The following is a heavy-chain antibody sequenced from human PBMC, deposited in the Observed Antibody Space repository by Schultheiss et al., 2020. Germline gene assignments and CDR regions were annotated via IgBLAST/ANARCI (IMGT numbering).Heavy chain of an antibody. Sequence: SGPTLVKPTQTLTLTCTFSGFSLSTSGVGVGWIRQPPGKALEWLALIYWNDDKRYSPSLKSRLTITKDTSKNQVVLTMTNMDPVDTATYYCARPVLRYFDWSPYYFDYWGQGTLVTVS. CDR1: GFSLSTSGVG. V-gene: IGHV2-5*01. D-gene: IGHD3-9*01. CDR3: ARPVLRYFDWSPYYFDY. J-gene: IGHJ4*02. CDR2: IYWNDDK.